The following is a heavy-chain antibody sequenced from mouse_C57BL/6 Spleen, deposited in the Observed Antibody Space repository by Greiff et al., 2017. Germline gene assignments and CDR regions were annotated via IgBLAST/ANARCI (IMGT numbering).Heavy chain of an antibody. D-gene: IGHD2-5*01. CDR2: INYDGSST. CDR1: GFTFSDYY. Sequence: EVQRVESEGGLVQPGSSMKLSCTASGFTFSDYYMAWVRQVPEKGLEWVANINYDGSSTYYLDSLKSRFIISRDNAKNILYLQMSSLKSEDTATYYCARGGIVTLDYWGQGTTLTVSS. J-gene: IGHJ2*01. V-gene: IGHV5-16*01. CDR3: ARGGIVTLDY.